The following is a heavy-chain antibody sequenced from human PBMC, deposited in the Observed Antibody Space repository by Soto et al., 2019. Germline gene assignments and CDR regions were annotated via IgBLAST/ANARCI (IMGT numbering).Heavy chain of an antibody. CDR1: GFTFSSYS. V-gene: IGHV3-48*02. CDR2: ISSSSSTI. J-gene: IGHJ4*02. D-gene: IGHD1-26*01. CDR3: AKDRLVGIDGY. Sequence: GGSLRLSCAASGFTFSSYSMNWVRQAPGKGLEWISYISSSSSTIYYADSVKGRFTVSRDNAKNSLYLQMNSVRDEDTAVYYCAKDRLVGIDGYWGQGTLVTVSS.